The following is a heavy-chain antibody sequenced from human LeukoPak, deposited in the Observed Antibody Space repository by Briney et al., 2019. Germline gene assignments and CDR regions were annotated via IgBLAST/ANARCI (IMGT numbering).Heavy chain of an antibody. CDR1: GFTFSSYA. CDR2: ISGSGGST. V-gene: IGHV3-23*01. Sequence: PGGSLRLSCAASGFTFSSYAMSWVRQAPGKGLEWVSAISGSGGSTYYADSVKGRFTISRGNSKNTLYLQMNSLRAEDTAVYYCAKERGGDGYNLPFDYWGQGTLVTVSS. CDR3: AKERGGDGYNLPFDY. J-gene: IGHJ4*02. D-gene: IGHD5-24*01.